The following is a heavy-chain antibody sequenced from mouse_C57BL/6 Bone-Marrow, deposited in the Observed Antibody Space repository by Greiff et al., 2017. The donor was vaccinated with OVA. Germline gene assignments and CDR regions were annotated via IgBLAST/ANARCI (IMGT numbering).Heavy chain of an antibody. CDR3: ARHEKGYDEDWYFDV. V-gene: IGHV1-62-2*01. CDR1: GYTFTEYT. Sequence: VKLMESGAELVKPGASVKLSCKASGYTFTEYTIHWVKQRSGQGLEWIGWFYPGSGSIKYNEKFKDKATLTADKSSSTVYMELSRLTSEDSAVYFCARHEKGYDEDWYFDVWGTGTTVTVSS. D-gene: IGHD2-2*01. J-gene: IGHJ1*03. CDR2: FYPGSGSI.